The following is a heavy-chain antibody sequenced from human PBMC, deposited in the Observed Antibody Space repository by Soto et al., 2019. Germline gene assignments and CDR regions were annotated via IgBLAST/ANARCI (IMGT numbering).Heavy chain of an antibody. CDR1: GFILSDCA. CDR2: ISSRSSGI. V-gene: IGHV3-48*02. CDR3: ARDVSWGPNWYYNMEV. D-gene: IGHD7-27*01. J-gene: IGHJ6*03. Sequence: EVQLVESGGGLVQPGGSLRLSCETSGFILSDCAMNWVRQAPGKGLEWVSYISSRSSGIDYADSVKDRCTGSRDNARNSRYLKRNSLRDTDTAVYYCARDVSWGPNWYYNMEVWRKATTVTFPS.